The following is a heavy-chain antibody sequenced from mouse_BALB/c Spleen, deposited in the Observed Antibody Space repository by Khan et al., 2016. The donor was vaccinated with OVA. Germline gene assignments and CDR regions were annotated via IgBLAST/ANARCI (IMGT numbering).Heavy chain of an antibody. CDR2: TNPTNGRT. CDR3: ARIKKIVATYFDY. Sequence: VQLQESGAELVKAGASVKMSCKASGYTFTSYWMHWVKQRLGQGLEWFAETNPTNGRTYYNEKFKSKAILTVDKSSSTAYMLLSGPTFEDSAVYYCARIKKIVATYFDYWGQGTTLTVSS. J-gene: IGHJ2*01. CDR1: GYTFTSYW. V-gene: IGHV1S81*02. D-gene: IGHD1-1*01.